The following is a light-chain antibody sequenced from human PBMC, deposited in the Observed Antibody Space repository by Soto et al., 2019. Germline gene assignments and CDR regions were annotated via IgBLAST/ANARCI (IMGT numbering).Light chain of an antibody. CDR1: NIGTKS. Sequence: SYELTQPPSVSVAPGQTARIACGGNNIGTKSVHWYQQKPGQAPVFVVYDDSDRPSGSPERFSGSNSGNTATLTISRVEAGDEAAYSCQVWDNGSEHWVFGGGTKLTVL. CDR3: QVWDNGSEHWV. J-gene: IGLJ3*02. CDR2: DDS. V-gene: IGLV3-21*02.